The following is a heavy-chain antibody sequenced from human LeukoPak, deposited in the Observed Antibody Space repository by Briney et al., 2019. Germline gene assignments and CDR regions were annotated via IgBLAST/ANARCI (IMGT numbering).Heavy chain of an antibody. J-gene: IGHJ4*02. Sequence: GGSLRLPCAASGFTFSSYSMNWVRQAPGKGLEWVSSISSSSSYIYYADSVKGRFTISRDNAKNSLYLQMNSLRAEDTAVYYCARARNSGYYDYWGQGTLVTVSS. CDR2: ISSSSSYI. CDR1: GFTFSSYS. D-gene: IGHD3-22*01. CDR3: ARARNSGYYDY. V-gene: IGHV3-21*01.